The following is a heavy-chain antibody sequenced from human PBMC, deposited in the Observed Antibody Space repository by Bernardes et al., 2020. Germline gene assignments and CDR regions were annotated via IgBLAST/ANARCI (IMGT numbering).Heavy chain of an antibody. V-gene: IGHV4-39*01. J-gene: IGHJ2*01. CDR1: GGSISSSSYY. D-gene: IGHD3-22*01. CDR2: IYYSGST. CDR3: ARQRSVGSSGPYWYFDL. Sequence: SETLSLTCTVSGGSISSSSYYWVWLLQPPGKGLEWIGNIYYSGSTYYNPSLKSRVTISVDTSKNQFSLKLSSVTAADTAVYYCARQRSVGSSGPYWYFDLWGRGTLVTVSS.